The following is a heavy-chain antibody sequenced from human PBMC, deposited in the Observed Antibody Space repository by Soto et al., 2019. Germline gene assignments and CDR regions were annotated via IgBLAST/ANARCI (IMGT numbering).Heavy chain of an antibody. D-gene: IGHD5-12*01. J-gene: IGHJ5*02. V-gene: IGHV4-39*01. CDR2: IYYSGST. CDR1: GVSIGIGGGY. CDR3: ARLKRGPPGSGYEGWFDP. Sequence: SPTRTVSGVSIGIGGGYLGWIRKAPGQCLEWVGSIYYSGSTYYNPSLKSRVTISVDTSKSQFSLKLSSVTAADTAVYYCARLKRGPPGSGYEGWFDPWGQGILVNVSS.